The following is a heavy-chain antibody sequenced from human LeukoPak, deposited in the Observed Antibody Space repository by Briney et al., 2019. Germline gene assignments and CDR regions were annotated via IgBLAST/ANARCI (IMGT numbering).Heavy chain of an antibody. CDR1: GFTFDDYG. Sequence: PGGSLRLSCAASGFTFDDYGMSWVRQAPGKGLEWVANIKQDGSEKYYVDSVKGRFTMSRDNAKNSLYLEMNSLRAEDTAVYYCARDSYSSSSFDYWGQGTLVTVSS. CDR3: ARDSYSSSSFDY. CDR2: IKQDGSEK. V-gene: IGHV3-7*01. J-gene: IGHJ4*02. D-gene: IGHD6-6*01.